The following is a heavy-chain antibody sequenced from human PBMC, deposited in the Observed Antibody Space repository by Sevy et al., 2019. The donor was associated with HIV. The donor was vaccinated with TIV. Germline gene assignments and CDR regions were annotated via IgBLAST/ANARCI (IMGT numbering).Heavy chain of an antibody. D-gene: IGHD2-21*01. Sequence: GGYLRLSCAASGLIFSDYYMGWVRQAPGKGLEWVGDISSGNTYTNYADPVKGRFTISRDNAKKSLYLQMNTLRAEDTAVYYCARLRVIASAPYYFDYWGQGALVTVSS. J-gene: IGHJ4*02. V-gene: IGHV3-11*06. CDR2: ISSGNTYT. CDR3: ARLRVIASAPYYFDY. CDR1: GLIFSDYY.